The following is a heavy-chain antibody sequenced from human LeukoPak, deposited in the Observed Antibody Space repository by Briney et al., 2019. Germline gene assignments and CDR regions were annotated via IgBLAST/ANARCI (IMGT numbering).Heavy chain of an antibody. CDR2: IYHSGST. J-gene: IGHJ6*04. V-gene: IGHV4-4*02. D-gene: IGHD2-21*02. CDR1: GGSISSSNW. CDR3: ARDKGDPDNYYYYGMDV. Sequence: SETLSLTCAVSGGSISSSNWWSWVRQPPGKGLEWIGEIYHSGSTNYNPSLKSRVTISVDKSKNQFSLKLSCVTAADTAVYYCARDKGDPDNYYYYGMDVWGKGTTVTVSS.